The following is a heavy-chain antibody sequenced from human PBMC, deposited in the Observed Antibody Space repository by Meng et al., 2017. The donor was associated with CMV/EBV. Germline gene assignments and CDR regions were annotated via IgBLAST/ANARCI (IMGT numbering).Heavy chain of an antibody. J-gene: IGHJ4*02. CDR2: XXXNDXX. Sequence: ITXXXSGXTXXKPTXTLXLTCXFSGFSLSTSGVGVAWVRESPGKALXGLARXXXNDXXXXXXSLRXXXTITXXXSKNXXXXTMXNXXXVDXXXYYXXXXXFYYDSISFDYWGQGTLVTVSS. D-gene: IGHD3-22*01. CDR3: XXXXFYYDSISFDY. CDR1: GFSLSTSGVG. V-gene: IGHV2-5*01.